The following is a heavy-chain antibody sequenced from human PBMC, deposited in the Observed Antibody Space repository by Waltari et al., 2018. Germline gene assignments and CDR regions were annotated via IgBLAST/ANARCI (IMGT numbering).Heavy chain of an antibody. CDR3: ARRKDGTGVYYFDY. D-gene: IGHD2-8*02. V-gene: IGHV4-39*01. Sequence: QLQLQESGPGLVKPSETLSLTCTVSGGSISSSSYYWGWLRQPPGKGLEWIGSIYYSGSTYYNPSLKSRVTISVDTSKNQFSLKLSSVTAADTAVYYCARRKDGTGVYYFDYWGQGTLVTVSS. CDR2: IYYSGST. J-gene: IGHJ4*02. CDR1: GGSISSSSYY.